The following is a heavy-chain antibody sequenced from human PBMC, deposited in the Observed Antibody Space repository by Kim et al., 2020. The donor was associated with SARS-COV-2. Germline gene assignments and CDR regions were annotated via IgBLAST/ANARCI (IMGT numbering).Heavy chain of an antibody. Sequence: GGSLRLSCAASGFTFSTYAMSWVRQAPGKGLEWVSTISGSGVSTYYTDSVKGRFSISRDNSKNTLYLQMNSLRAEDTAIYYWAKGDCRSASCHITDSWG. J-gene: IGHJ5*01. CDR1: GFTFSTYA. CDR3: AKGDCRSASCHITDS. V-gene: IGHV3-23*01. D-gene: IGHD2-2*02. CDR2: ISGSGVST.